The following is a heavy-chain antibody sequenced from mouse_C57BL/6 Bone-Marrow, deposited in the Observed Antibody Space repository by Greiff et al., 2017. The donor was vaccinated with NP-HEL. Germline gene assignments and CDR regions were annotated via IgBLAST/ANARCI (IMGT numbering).Heavy chain of an antibody. V-gene: IGHV1-64*01. CDR3: ALPLTGAFAY. CDR2: IHPNSGST. Sequence: QVHVKQPGAELVKPGASVKLSCKASGYTFTSYWMHWVKQRPGQGLEWIGMIHPNSGSTNYNEKFKSKATLTVDKSSSTAYMQLSSLTSEDSAVYYCALPLTGAFAYWGQGTLVTVSA. D-gene: IGHD4-1*01. J-gene: IGHJ3*01. CDR1: GYTFTSYW.